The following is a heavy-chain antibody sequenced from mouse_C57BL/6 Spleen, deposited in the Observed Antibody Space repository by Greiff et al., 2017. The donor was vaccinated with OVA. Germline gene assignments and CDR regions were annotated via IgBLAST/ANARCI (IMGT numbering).Heavy chain of an antibody. V-gene: IGHV1-52*01. Sequence: QVQLQQPGAELVRPGSSVKLSCKASGYTFTSYWMRWVKQRPIQGLEWIGNIDPSDSETHYNQKFKDKATLTVDKSSSTAYMQLSSLTSEDSAVYYCARSPQLGRDAMDYWGQGTSVTVSS. D-gene: IGHD4-1*02. CDR1: GYTFTSYW. CDR3: ARSPQLGRDAMDY. CDR2: IDPSDSET. J-gene: IGHJ4*01.